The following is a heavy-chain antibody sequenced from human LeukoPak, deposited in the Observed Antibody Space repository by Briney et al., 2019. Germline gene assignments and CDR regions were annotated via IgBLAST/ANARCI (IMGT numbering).Heavy chain of an antibody. V-gene: IGHV4-61*02. D-gene: IGHD3-22*01. CDR3: ARARYYDSSGYYLIHAFDI. CDR1: GGSISSGSYY. CDR2: IYTSGST. J-gene: IGHJ3*02. Sequence: SETLSLTCTVSGGSISSGSYYWSWIRQPAGKGLEWIGRIYTSGSTNYNPSLKSRVTISVDTSKNQFSLKLSSVTAADTAVYYCARARYYDSSGYYLIHAFDIWGQGTMVTVSS.